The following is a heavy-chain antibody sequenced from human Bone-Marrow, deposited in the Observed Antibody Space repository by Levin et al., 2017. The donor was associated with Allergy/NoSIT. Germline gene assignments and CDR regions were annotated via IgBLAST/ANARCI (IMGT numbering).Heavy chain of an antibody. Sequence: GGSLRLSCAASGFTFSSYSMNWVRQAPGKGLEWVSYISSSSSTIYYADSVKGRFTISRDNAKNSLYLQMNSLRAEDTAVYYCARDSGVWFGELNSWGQGTLVTVSS. V-gene: IGHV3-48*01. J-gene: IGHJ1*01. CDR3: ARDSGVWFGELNS. CDR2: ISSSSSTI. D-gene: IGHD3-10*01. CDR1: GFTFSSYS.